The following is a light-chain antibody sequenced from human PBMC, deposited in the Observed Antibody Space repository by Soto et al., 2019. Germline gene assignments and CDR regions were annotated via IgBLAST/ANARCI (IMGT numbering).Light chain of an antibody. CDR2: GAS. CDR3: QQYNKWPYT. V-gene: IGKV3-15*01. J-gene: IGKJ2*01. Sequence: EIVMTQSPATLSVSPGERVTLSGRASQRISINLAWYQQKPGQAPRLLIYGASSRATGIQARFSGSGSWTEVTLTIRSLQSADFAVYYCQQYNKWPYTFGHGTKLEI. CDR1: QRISIN.